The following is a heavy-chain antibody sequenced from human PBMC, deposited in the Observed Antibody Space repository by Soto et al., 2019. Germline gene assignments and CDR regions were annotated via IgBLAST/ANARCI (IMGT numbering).Heavy chain of an antibody. V-gene: IGHV3-74*01. Sequence: GESLKISCAASGFTFSSYWMHWVRQAPGKGLVWVSRIKSDGNSTSYADSVKGRFTISRDNAKNTLYLQMNSLRAEDTAVYYCARGRASGWSYYFDFWGQGTLVTVSS. D-gene: IGHD6-19*01. J-gene: IGHJ4*02. CDR3: ARGRASGWSYYFDF. CDR2: IKSDGNST. CDR1: GFTFSSYW.